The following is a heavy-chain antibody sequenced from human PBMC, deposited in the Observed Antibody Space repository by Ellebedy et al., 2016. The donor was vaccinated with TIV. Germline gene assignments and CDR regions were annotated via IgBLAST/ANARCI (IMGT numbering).Heavy chain of an antibody. CDR3: ARNKDGLQH. CDR2: VHPNSGNT. CDR1: GYTFTSYD. Sequence: ASVKVSXXASGYTFTSYDIYWVRQATGQGLEYMGWVHPNSGNTSYAQKFQGRVTMTGDTSISTVYMDLDNLRSEDTGLYYCARNKDGLQHWGQGTLVTVSS. V-gene: IGHV1-8*01. J-gene: IGHJ1*01.